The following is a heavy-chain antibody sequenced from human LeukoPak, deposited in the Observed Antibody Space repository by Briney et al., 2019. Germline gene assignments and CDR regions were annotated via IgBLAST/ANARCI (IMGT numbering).Heavy chain of an antibody. CDR3: AKTGSRGGTFRPSYYYYYMDV. V-gene: IGHV3-30*02. D-gene: IGHD3-9*01. CDR1: GFTFTSHG. CDR2: IQHDGSNK. Sequence: GGSLRLSCVVSGFTFTSHGMHWIRQAPGKGLEWVAFIQHDGSNKYHADSVKGRFTISRDNSKNTLYLQMNSLRPEDTAVYYCAKTGSRGGTFRPSYYYYYMDVWGEGTTVTISS. J-gene: IGHJ6*03.